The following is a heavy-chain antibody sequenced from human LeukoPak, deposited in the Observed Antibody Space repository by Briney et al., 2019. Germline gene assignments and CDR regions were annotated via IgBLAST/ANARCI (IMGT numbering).Heavy chain of an antibody. CDR1: GFTFSSYA. CDR2: ISGSGGST. V-gene: IGHV3-23*01. Sequence: PGGSLRLSCAASGFTFSSYAMSWVRQALGKGLEWVPAISGSGGSTYYADPVKGRFTISRDNSKNTLYLQMNSLRAEDTAVYYCAKDPVYSSGWFIDYWGQGTLVAVSS. CDR3: AKDPVYSSGWFIDY. J-gene: IGHJ4*02. D-gene: IGHD6-19*01.